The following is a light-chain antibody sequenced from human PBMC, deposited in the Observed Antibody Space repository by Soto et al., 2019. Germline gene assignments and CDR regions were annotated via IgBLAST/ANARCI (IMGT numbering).Light chain of an antibody. CDR2: YDS. V-gene: IGLV3-21*04. CDR3: QVCDSSSDHVV. CDR1: NIGSKS. J-gene: IGLJ2*01. Sequence: SYELTQPPSVSVAPGKTARITCGGNNIGSKSVHWYQQKPGQAPVLVIYYDSDRPSGIPERFSGSNSGNTATLTISRVEAGEEADYYCQVCDSSSDHVVFGGGTKVTVL.